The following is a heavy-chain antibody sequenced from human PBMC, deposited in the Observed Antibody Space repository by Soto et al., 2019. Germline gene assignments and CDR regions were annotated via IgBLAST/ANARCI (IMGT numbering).Heavy chain of an antibody. Sequence: QVYLVESGGGVGQPGRSLRLSCEASAFTFSNYAMHWVRQAPGRGLEWVALIWSDGSNEHYADSLKGRFTISRDNSKNTVYLQMNSLTADDTAVYYCARERIAARRTLDYWGQGTLVTVSS. CDR2: IWSDGSNE. CDR1: AFTFSNYA. J-gene: IGHJ4*02. CDR3: ARERIAARRTLDY. D-gene: IGHD6-6*01. V-gene: IGHV3-33*01.